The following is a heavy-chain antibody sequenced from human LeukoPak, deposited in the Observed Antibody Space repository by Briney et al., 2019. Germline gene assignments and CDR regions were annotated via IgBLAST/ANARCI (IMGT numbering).Heavy chain of an antibody. D-gene: IGHD6-6*01. CDR2: IYYSGST. Sequence: SETLSLTCTVSGGSISSSSYYWGWIRQPPGKGLEWIGSIYYSGSTYYNPSLKSRVTISVDKSKNQFSLKLSSVTAADTAVYYCARDIDSSSSGSLNWGQGTLVTVSS. CDR1: GGSISSSSYY. J-gene: IGHJ4*02. V-gene: IGHV4-39*07. CDR3: ARDIDSSSSGSLN.